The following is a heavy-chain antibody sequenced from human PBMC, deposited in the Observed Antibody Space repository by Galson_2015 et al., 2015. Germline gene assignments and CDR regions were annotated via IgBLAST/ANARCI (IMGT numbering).Heavy chain of an antibody. CDR2: ISSSSSTI. Sequence: SLRLSCAASGFTFDDYAMHWVRQAPGKGLEWASYISSSSSTIYYADSVKGRFTISRDNAKNSLYLQMNSLRDEDTAVYYCARDDRYYSNYDYWGQGTLVTVSS. CDR1: GFTFDDYA. V-gene: IGHV3-48*02. CDR3: ARDDRYYSNYDY. J-gene: IGHJ4*02. D-gene: IGHD4-11*01.